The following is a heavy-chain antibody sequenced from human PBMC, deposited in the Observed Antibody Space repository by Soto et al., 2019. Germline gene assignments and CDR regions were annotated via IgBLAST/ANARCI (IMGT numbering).Heavy chain of an antibody. V-gene: IGHV4-59*08. CDR3: ARHVLSGYDRYYYYYMDV. CDR1: GGSISSYY. D-gene: IGHD5-12*01. CDR2: IYYSGST. J-gene: IGHJ6*03. Sequence: SETLSLTCTVSGGSISSYYWSWIRQPPGKGLEWIGYIYYSGSTNYNPSLKSRVTISVDTSKNQFSLKLSSVTAADTAVYYCARHVLSGYDRYYYYYMDVWGKGTTVTVSS.